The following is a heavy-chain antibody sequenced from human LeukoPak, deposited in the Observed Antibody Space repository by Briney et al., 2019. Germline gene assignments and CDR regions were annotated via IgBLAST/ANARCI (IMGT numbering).Heavy chain of an antibody. Sequence: GGSLRLSCAASGFTFSSYAMSWVRQAPGKGLEGFSAISGSGGSTYYADSVKGRFTISRDNSKNTLYLQMNSLRAEDTAVYYCAKDQGGYSYGHQYYFDYWGQGTLVTVSS. D-gene: IGHD5-18*01. J-gene: IGHJ4*02. CDR3: AKDQGGYSYGHQYYFDY. CDR1: GFTFSSYA. V-gene: IGHV3-23*01. CDR2: ISGSGGST.